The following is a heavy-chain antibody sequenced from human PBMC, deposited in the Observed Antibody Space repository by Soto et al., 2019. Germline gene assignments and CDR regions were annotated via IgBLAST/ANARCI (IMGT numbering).Heavy chain of an antibody. CDR1: GYTFTSYG. D-gene: IGHD6-19*01. CDR2: ISAYNGNT. CDR3: ARDGDSSGWYGWFDP. V-gene: IGHV1-18*04. J-gene: IGHJ5*02. Sequence: ASVKVSCKASGYTFTSYGISWVRQAPGQGLEWMGWISAYNGNTNYAQKLQGRVTMTTDTSTSTAYMELRSLRSDDTAVYYCARDGDSSGWYGWFDPWGQGTLVTVSS.